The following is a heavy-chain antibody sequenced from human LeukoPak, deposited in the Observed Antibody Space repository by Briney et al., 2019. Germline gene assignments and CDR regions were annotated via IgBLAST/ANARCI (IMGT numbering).Heavy chain of an antibody. CDR1: GFRFTSYA. V-gene: IGHV3-23*01. CDR2: IGGSGDKT. CDR3: AKDLRVSY. J-gene: IGHJ4*02. Sequence: PGGSLRLSCSASGFRFTSYAMSWVRQAPGKGLEWVSTIGGSGDKTYYADSVKGRFTISRDNSKNTLYLQMNSLRAEDTAVYYCAKDLRVSYWGQGTLVTVSS.